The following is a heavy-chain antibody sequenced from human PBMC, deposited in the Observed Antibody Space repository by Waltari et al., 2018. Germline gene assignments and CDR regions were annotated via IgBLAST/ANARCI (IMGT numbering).Heavy chain of an antibody. CDR1: GYTFTSYA. CDR3: ARARAVAGTGFFFDY. V-gene: IGHV1-3*03. Sequence: EVKKPGASVKVSCKASGYTFTSYAMHWVRQAPGQRLEWMGWINAGNGNTKYSQEFQGRVTITRDTSASTAYMELSSLRSEDMAVYYCARARAVAGTGFFFDYWGQGTLVTVSS. J-gene: IGHJ4*02. D-gene: IGHD6-19*01. CDR2: INAGNGNT.